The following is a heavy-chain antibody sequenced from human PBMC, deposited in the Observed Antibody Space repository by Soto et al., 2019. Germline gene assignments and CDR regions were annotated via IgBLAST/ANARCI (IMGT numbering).Heavy chain of an antibody. D-gene: IGHD2-2*01. CDR2: ISGGGDRT. Sequence: EVQLLESGGGLVQPWGSLRLSGVGSGFTFINYAMNWVRQTPGKGLEWVSTISGGGDRTFDADTVKGRFTISRDNSKNTVNLQMNSLRADDTAVYYCARKVLGSTSRPDWWYFDLWGRGTLVTVSS. CDR3: ARKVLGSTSRPDWWYFDL. J-gene: IGHJ2*01. CDR1: GFTFINYA. V-gene: IGHV3-23*01.